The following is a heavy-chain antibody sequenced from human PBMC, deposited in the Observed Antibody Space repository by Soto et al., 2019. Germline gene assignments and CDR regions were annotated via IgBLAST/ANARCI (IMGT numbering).Heavy chain of an antibody. J-gene: IGHJ6*02. CDR3: SVTTTGDFYYYYGMDV. V-gene: IGHV3-30-3*01. D-gene: IGHD5-12*01. CDR2: ISYDGSNK. CDR1: GFTFSSYA. Sequence: QVQLVEPGGGVVQPGRSLRLSCAASGFTFSSYAMHWVRQAPGKGLEWVAVISYDGSNKYYADSVKGRFTISRDNSKNTLYLQMNSLRAEDTAVYYCSVTTTGDFYYYYGMDVWGQGTTVTVSS.